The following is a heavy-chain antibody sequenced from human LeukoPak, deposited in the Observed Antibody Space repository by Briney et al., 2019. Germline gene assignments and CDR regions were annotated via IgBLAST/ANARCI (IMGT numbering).Heavy chain of an antibody. J-gene: IGHJ3*02. CDR1: GGTFSSYA. V-gene: IGHV1-69*04. CDR2: IIPIFGIA. D-gene: IGHD3-3*01. CDR3: ARESAWSGYYYAFDI. Sequence: ASVKVSCKASGGTFSSYAISWVRQAPGQGLEWMGRIIPIFGIANYAQKFQGRVTITADKSTSTAYMELSSLRSEDTAVYYCARESAWSGYYYAFDIWGQGTMVTVSS.